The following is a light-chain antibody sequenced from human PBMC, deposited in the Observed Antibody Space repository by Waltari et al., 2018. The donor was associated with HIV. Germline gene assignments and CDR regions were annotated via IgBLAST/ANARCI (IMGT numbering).Light chain of an antibody. CDR2: EVT. J-gene: IGLJ2*01. CDR3: SSYAGSNNYVV. Sequence: QSALTQPPSASGSPGQPVTIACTGTSSDVGGSNYVSWYQQYPGKAPKLMIYEVTKRPSGVPDRFSVSKSGNTASLTVSGLQAEDEADYYCSSYAGSNNYVVFGGGTRLTVL. V-gene: IGLV2-8*01. CDR1: SSDVGGSNY.